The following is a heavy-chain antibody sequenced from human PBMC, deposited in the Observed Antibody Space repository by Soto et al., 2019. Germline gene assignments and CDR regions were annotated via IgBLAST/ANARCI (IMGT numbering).Heavy chain of an antibody. CDR2: ISYDGSNK. Sequence: GGSLRLSCAASGFTFSSYAMHWVRQAPGKGLEWVAVISYDGSNKYYADSVKGRFTISRDNSKNTLYLQMNSLRAEDTAVYYCASLRGIVVVVAATTLNYGMDVWGQGTTVTVSS. CDR3: ASLRGIVVVVAATTLNYGMDV. J-gene: IGHJ6*02. V-gene: IGHV3-30-3*01. D-gene: IGHD2-15*01. CDR1: GFTFSSYA.